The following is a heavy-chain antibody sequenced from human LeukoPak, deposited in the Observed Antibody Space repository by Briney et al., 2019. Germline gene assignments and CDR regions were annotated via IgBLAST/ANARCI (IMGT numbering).Heavy chain of an antibody. Sequence: GGSLRLSCAASGFTFSNVWMTWVRQTPGKGLEWVGRIKSKTDGGTTDYAAPVKGRFTISRDDSKNTLYLQMNSLKTEDTAVYYCTTDASLSLLWFGGGCDYWGQGTLVTVSS. V-gene: IGHV3-15*01. J-gene: IGHJ4*02. D-gene: IGHD3-10*01. CDR1: GFTFSNVW. CDR3: TTDASLSLLWFGGGCDY. CDR2: IKSKTDGGTT.